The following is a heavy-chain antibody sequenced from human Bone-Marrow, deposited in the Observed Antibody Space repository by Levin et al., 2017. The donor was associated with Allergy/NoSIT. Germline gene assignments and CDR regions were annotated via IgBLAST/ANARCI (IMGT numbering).Heavy chain of an antibody. CDR3: MKVNHNTGRDY. V-gene: IGHV3-53*01. D-gene: IGHD1-1*01. CDR2: VYSFGST. Sequence: GGSLRLSCAASGFTVSNNFMSWVRQAPGKGLDWVSLVYSFGSTHYADSVKGRFTISRDSSSNTLYLQMNNLRVEDTAIYYCMKVNHNTGRDYWGQGTLVTVSS. J-gene: IGHJ4*02. CDR1: GFTVSNNF.